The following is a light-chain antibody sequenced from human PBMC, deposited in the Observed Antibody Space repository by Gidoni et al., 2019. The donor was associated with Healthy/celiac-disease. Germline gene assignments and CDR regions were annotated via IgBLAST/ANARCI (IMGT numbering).Light chain of an antibody. V-gene: IGKV3-15*01. CDR1: QSVSSN. CDR2: GAS. Sequence: EIVMTQSPATLSVSPGERATLSCRASQSVSSNLPWSQQKPGQAPRLLIYGASTRATGIPARFRGSGSGTEFTLTISSLQSEDFAVYYCQQYNNWPPVTFGQGTRLEIK. CDR3: QQYNNWPPVT. J-gene: IGKJ5*01.